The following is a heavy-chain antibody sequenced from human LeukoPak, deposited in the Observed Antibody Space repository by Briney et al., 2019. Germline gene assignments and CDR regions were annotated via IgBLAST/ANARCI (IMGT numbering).Heavy chain of an antibody. CDR2: IYYSGTT. V-gene: IGHV4-39*07. J-gene: IGHJ5*02. CDR3: ARDKGKSYYGSESWFDP. Sequence: SETLSLTCTVSGGSISSYYWSWIRQPPGKGLEWIGSIYYSGTTYYNPSLKSRVTMSVDTSKNQFSLKLSSVTAADTAVYYCARDKGKSYYGSESWFDPWGPGTLVTVSS. D-gene: IGHD3-10*01. CDR1: GGSISSYY.